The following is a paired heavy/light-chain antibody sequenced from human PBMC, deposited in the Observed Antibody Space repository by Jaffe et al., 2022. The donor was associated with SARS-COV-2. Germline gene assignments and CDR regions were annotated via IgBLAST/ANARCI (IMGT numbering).Light chain of an antibody. CDR2: DAS. Sequence: DIQLTQSPSFLSASVGDRVTVTCRASQGISSSLAWYQQKPGKAPKLLIYDASTLQTGVPSRFSGSESGTELTLTISSLQPEDFATYYCQQLYSYPLTFGGGTKVEIK. CDR3: QQLYSYPLT. CDR1: QGISSS. V-gene: IGKV1-9*01. J-gene: IGKJ4*01.
Heavy chain of an antibody. D-gene: IGHD3-22*01. Sequence: EVQLVESGGGLVQPGGSLRLSCAASGFTFSDYYMDWVRQVPGKGLEWVGRIRNQAYIYTKEYDASVKGRFTISRDDSENSLYLQMNSLRTEDTAVYYCVRAGLTTKYALDVWGQGTTVTVSS. CDR2: IRNQAYIYTK. CDR1: GFTFSDYY. J-gene: IGHJ6*02. V-gene: IGHV3-72*01. CDR3: VRAGLTTKYALDV.